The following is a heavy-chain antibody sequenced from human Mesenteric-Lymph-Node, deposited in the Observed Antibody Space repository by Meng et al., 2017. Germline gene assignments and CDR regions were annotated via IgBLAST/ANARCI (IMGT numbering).Heavy chain of an antibody. V-gene: IGHV4-59*08. J-gene: IGHJ4*02. CDR1: YGLIRSYY. CDR3: ARQSGYFDY. CDR2: IYYSGNT. Sequence: QVPLEETGAGLVKASWTLSGACFGWYGLIRSYYWSWNRQPQGKGLEWIGHIYYSGNTNQNPALNSPVTISVDTSKNLFTLRSGSVTATDTAVYYCARQSGYFDYWGQGTLVTVSS.